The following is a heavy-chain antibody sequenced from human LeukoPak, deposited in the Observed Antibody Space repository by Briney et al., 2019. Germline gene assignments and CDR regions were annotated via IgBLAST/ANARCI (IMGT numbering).Heavy chain of an antibody. CDR2: IYYSGST. D-gene: IGHD3-10*01. V-gene: IGHV4-61*01. Sequence: SSETLSPTCTVSGGSVSSGSYYWSWIRQPPGKGLEWIGYIYYSGSTNYNPSLKSRVTISVDTSKNQFSLKLSSVTAADTAVYYCARGLMRGSGSYYNLSYYYYMDVWGKGTTVTVSS. CDR3: ARGLMRGSGSYYNLSYYYYMDV. J-gene: IGHJ6*03. CDR1: GGSVSSGSYY.